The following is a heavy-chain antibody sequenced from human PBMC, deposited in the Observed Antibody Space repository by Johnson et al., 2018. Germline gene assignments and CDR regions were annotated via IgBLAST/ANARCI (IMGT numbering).Heavy chain of an antibody. CDR3: ARHVFGAFDI. D-gene: IGHD3-16*01. CDR1: GGAINSNY. V-gene: IGHV4-59*01. Sequence: QVQLQESGPGLVKPSETLTLTCNVSGGAINSNYWSWIRQTPGTGLERIGYIHDRGSTKHNPSLRGRVTISVDTSKRLSPLRLSSVTPSDTAMYYCARHVFGAFDIWGQGTMVIVSS. CDR2: IHDRGST. J-gene: IGHJ3*02.